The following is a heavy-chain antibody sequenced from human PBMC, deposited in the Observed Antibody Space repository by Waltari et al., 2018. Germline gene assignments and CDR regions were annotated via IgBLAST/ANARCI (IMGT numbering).Heavy chain of an antibody. CDR1: GGSFSGYY. Sequence: QVQLQQWGAGLLQSSETLSLTCAVYGGSFSGYYWGWVRQPPGKGLEWLGAINHAGYTNHNPSLRSRVTMSADTSKSQFSLKLNSVTAADTAVYYCVRLEDCTGPGGHCYSGDPFALDVWGQGTTVTVSS. D-gene: IGHD2-15*01. CDR3: VRLEDCTGPGGHCYSGDPFALDV. CDR2: INHAGYT. V-gene: IGHV4-34*02. J-gene: IGHJ6*02.